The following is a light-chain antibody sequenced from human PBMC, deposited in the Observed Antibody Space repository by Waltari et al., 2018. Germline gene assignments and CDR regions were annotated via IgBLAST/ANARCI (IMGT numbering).Light chain of an antibody. CDR3: MQGTHWPYT. CDR1: QSLVHSDGNTH. J-gene: IGKJ2*01. CDR2: RVS. Sequence: VVMTQSPLSLPVTLGQAASIPCNHSQSLVHSDGNTHLNWFHQRPGQSPRRLIYRVSNRDSGVPDRFSGSGSGTDFTLKISRVEAEDVGVYYCMQGTHWPYTFGQGTKLDIK. V-gene: IGKV2-30*02.